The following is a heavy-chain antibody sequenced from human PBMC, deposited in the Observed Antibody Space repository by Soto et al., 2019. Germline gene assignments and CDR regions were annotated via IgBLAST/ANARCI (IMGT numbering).Heavy chain of an antibody. CDR1: GYTFTSYY. CDR3: ARHLAAGDA. CDR2: VNPTGGST. J-gene: IGHJ5*02. V-gene: IGHV1-46*03. D-gene: IGHD6-25*01. Sequence: ASVKVSCKASGYTFTSYYIHWVRQAPGQGLEWMAIVNPTGGSTNYAQKFQGRITVTFDTSTSTVFMELNSLRYEDTAVYYCARHLAAGDAWGQGTLVTVSS.